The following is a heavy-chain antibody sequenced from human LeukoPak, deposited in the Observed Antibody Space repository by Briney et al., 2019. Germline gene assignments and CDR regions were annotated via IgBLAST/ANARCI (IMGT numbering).Heavy chain of an antibody. CDR2: ISAYNGNT. CDR3: ASLSGSSEDNWFDP. V-gene: IGHV1-18*01. CDR1: GYTFTSYG. J-gene: IGHJ5*02. Sequence: ASVKVSCKASGYTFTSYGISWVRQAPGQGLEWMGWISAYNGNTNYAQKLQGRVTMTTDTSTSTAYMELSSLRSEDTAVYYCASLSGSSEDNWFDPWGQGTLVTVSS. D-gene: IGHD1-26*01.